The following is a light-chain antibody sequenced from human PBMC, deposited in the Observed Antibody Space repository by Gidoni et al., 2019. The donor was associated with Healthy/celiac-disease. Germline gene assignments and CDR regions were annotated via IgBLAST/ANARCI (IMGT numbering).Light chain of an antibody. CDR3: SSYTSGSTLI. CDR2: EVK. J-gene: IGLJ2*01. CDR1: SSDVGSYNR. V-gene: IGLV2-18*02. Sequence: QSALTQPPSVSGSPGQSVTISCTGTSSDVGSYNRVSWYQQPPGTAPNLMIYEVKNRPSGVPVRFSGSKSGNTASLTISGLQAEDEADYYCSSYTSGSTLIFGGGTKLTVL.